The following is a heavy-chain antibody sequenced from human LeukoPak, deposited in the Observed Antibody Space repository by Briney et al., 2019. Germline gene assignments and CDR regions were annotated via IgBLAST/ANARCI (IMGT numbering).Heavy chain of an antibody. CDR3: ARLHYDVLTGPFDY. J-gene: IGHJ4*02. CDR2: VSSSGGIT. V-gene: IGHV3-23*01. Sequence: GGSLRLSCAVSGFTFSSYAMSWVRQAPGKGLEWVSAVSSSGGITYYTDSVKGRFTISRDNSKNTLYLQMNSLRAEDTAVYYCARLHYDVLTGPFDYWGQGTLVTVSS. D-gene: IGHD3-9*01. CDR1: GFTFSSYA.